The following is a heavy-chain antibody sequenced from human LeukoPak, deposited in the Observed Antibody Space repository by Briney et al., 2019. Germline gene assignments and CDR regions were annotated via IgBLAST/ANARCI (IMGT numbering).Heavy chain of an antibody. CDR3: ARQGRGDNSGYYY. CDR2: INSDGSSI. Sequence: GGSLRLSCAASGFTFSSYWMHWVRQAPGKGLVWVSRINSDGSSISYADSVKGRFTISRDNAKITLYLQMNSLRAEDTAVYYCARQGRGDNSGYYYRGQGTLVTVSS. J-gene: IGHJ4*02. D-gene: IGHD3-22*01. V-gene: IGHV3-74*01. CDR1: GFTFSSYW.